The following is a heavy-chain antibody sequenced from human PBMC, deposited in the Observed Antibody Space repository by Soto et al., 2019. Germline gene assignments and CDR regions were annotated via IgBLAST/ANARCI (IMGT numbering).Heavy chain of an antibody. V-gene: IGHV4-59*01. D-gene: IGHD1-26*01. CDR3: ARGVGATAAFDI. CDR2: IYYSGST. J-gene: IGHJ3*02. Sequence: TSETLSLTCTVSGGSISTYYWSWIRQPPGEGLEWIGYIYYSGSTNYNPSFKSRVTILLDTSKNQFSLKLSSVTAADTAVYYCARGVGATAAFDIWGQGTMVTVSS. CDR1: GGSISTYY.